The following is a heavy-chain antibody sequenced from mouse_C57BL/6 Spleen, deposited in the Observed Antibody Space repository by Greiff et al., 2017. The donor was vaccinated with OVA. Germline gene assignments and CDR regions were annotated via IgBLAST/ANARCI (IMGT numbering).Heavy chain of an antibody. V-gene: IGHV1-53*01. J-gene: IGHJ4*01. D-gene: IGHD2-5*01. Sequence: VKLQESGTELVKPGASVKLSCKASGYTFTSYWMHWVKQRPGQGLEWIGNINPSNGGTNYNEKFKSKATLTVDKSSSTAYMQLSSLTSEDSAVYYCAYYSNYSYAMDYWGQGTSVTVSS. CDR2: INPSNGGT. CDR3: AYYSNYSYAMDY. CDR1: GYTFTSYW.